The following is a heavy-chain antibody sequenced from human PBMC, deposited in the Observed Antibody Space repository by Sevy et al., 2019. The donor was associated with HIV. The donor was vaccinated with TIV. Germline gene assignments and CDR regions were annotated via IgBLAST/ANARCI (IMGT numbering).Heavy chain of an antibody. CDR3: STGVAAAENWFDP. J-gene: IGHJ5*01. CDR2: IYYSGNT. CDR1: GGFISSYY. D-gene: IGHD6-13*01. Sequence: SETLSLTCTVSGGFISSYYWNWIRQPPGKGLEWIGYIYYSGNTNYNPYLKSRGTISLDMSKNQLSLKLSSVTAADTAVYYCSTGVAAAENWFDPWGQGTLVTVSS. V-gene: IGHV4-59*01.